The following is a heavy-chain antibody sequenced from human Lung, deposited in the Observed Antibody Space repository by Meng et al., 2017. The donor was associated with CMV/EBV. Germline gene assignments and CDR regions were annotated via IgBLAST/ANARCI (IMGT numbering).Heavy chain of an antibody. J-gene: IGHJ4*02. CDR2: IIPILGIA. Sequence: SVKVSCKASGGTFSSYAISWVRQAPGQGLEWMGGIIPILGIANYAQKFQGRVTITADKSTSTAHMELSSLRSEDTAVYYCAGDVMGPTDYWGQGTLVTVSS. CDR1: GGTFSSYA. V-gene: IGHV1-69*10. D-gene: IGHD1-26*01. CDR3: AGDVMGPTDY.